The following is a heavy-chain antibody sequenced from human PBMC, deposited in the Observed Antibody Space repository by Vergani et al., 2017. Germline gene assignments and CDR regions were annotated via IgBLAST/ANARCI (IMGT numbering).Heavy chain of an antibody. J-gene: IGHJ6*02. CDR1: GGTFSSYA. Sequence: QVQLVQSGAEVKKPGSSVKVSCKASGGTFSSYAISWVRQAPGQGLEWMGRIIPILGIANYAQKFQGRVTITADKSTSTAYRELSSLRSEDTAVYYCARDRHCSGGSCYSDYYYYGMDVWGQGTTVTVSS. D-gene: IGHD2-15*01. CDR2: IIPILGIA. V-gene: IGHV1-69*04. CDR3: ARDRHCSGGSCYSDYYYYGMDV.